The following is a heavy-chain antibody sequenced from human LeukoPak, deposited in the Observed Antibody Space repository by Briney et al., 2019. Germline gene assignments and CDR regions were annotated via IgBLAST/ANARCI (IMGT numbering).Heavy chain of an antibody. V-gene: IGHV3-48*04. D-gene: IGHD3-10*01. CDR2: ITGSGSNI. Sequence: GGSLRLSCAASGFNFSLYSMNWVRQAPGKGLEWVSFITGSGSNINYADSVKGRFTISRDNAKNSLSLQMNSLRAEDTAVYYCASEAGGFLVGGVNFYFDHWGQGTLVTVSS. CDR1: GFNFSLYS. J-gene: IGHJ4*02. CDR3: ASEAGGFLVGGVNFYFDH.